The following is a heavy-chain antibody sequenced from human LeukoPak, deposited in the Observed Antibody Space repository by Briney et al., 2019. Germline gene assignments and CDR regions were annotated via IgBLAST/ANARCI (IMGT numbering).Heavy chain of an antibody. CDR2: VSPSHTTR. Sequence: ASVKVSCKASGYTFRQYSISWVRQAPGKGLEWMGWVSPSHTTRVYAQDFQGRVTMTADTNTNTVSMELRSLGSDDTAVYFCARDYILPLETDNGDGFAIWGQGTVVTVSS. CDR1: GYTFRQYS. D-gene: IGHD3-3*02. CDR3: ARDYILPLETDNGDGFAI. J-gene: IGHJ3*02. V-gene: IGHV1-18*01.